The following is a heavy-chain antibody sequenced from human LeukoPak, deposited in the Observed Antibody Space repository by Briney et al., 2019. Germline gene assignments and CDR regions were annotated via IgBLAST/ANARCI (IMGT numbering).Heavy chain of an antibody. CDR1: GYTFTGYY. CDR3: ARDYDSSPSVFDY. CDR2: INPNSGGT. Sequence: ASVKVSCKASGYTFTGYYMHWVRQAPGQGLEWMGWINPNSGGTNYAQKFQGRVTMTRDTSISTAYMELSRLRSDDTAVYYCARDYDSSPSVFDYWGQGTLVTVSS. J-gene: IGHJ4*02. D-gene: IGHD3-22*01. V-gene: IGHV1-2*02.